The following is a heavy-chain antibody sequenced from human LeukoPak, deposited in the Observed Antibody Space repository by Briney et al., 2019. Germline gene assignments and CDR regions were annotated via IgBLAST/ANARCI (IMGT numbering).Heavy chain of an antibody. CDR2: IIPIFGIA. D-gene: IGHD3-22*01. Sequence: SVKVSCKASGGTFSSYAISWVRQAPGQGLEWMGRIIPIFGIANYAQKFQGRVTITADKSTSTAYMELSSLRSEDTAVYYCAREPYYYDSSGYSFDYWGQGTLVTVSS. J-gene: IGHJ4*02. V-gene: IGHV1-69*04. CDR3: AREPYYYDSSGYSFDY. CDR1: GGTFSSYA.